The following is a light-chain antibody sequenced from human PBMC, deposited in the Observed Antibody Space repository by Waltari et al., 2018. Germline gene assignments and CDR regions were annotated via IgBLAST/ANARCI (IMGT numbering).Light chain of an antibody. J-gene: IGKJ1*01. Sequence: EIVMTQSPATLSVSPGERATLSCRASQSVSSNIAWYQQKPGQAPRLLIYGASNRATGIPARFSGSGSGTEFTLTISSLQSEDFAVYYCQQYNNWPPGRTFGQGTKVEIK. CDR3: QQYNNWPPGRT. V-gene: IGKV3-15*01. CDR2: GAS. CDR1: QSVSSN.